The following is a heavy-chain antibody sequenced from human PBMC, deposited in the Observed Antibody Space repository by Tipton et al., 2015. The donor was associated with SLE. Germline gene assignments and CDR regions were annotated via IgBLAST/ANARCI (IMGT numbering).Heavy chain of an antibody. Sequence: SLRLSCAASGFTFSSYAMSWVRQAPGKGLEWVSVIYSGGSTYYADSVKGRFTISRDNSKNTLYLQMNSLRAEDTAVYYCAKEGEMIRDYYYGMDVWGQGTTVTVSS. CDR1: GFTFSSYA. D-gene: IGHD3-16*01. CDR2: IYSGGST. J-gene: IGHJ6*02. V-gene: IGHV3-23*03. CDR3: AKEGEMIRDYYYGMDV.